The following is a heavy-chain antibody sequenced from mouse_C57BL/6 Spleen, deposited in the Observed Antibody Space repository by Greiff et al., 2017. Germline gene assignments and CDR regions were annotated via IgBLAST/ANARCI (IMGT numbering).Heavy chain of an antibody. CDR2: ISSGSSTI. CDR3: ARRVRSWFEYFDY. V-gene: IGHV5-17*01. Sequence: EVKLMESGGGLVKPGGSLKLSCAASGFTFSDYGMHWVRQAPEKGLEWVAYISSGSSTIYYTDTVKGRFIISRDNAKNTLFLHMNSLRSDETAMYYCARRVRSWFEYFDYWGQGTTLTVSS. J-gene: IGHJ2*01. D-gene: IGHD1-1*02. CDR1: GFTFSDYG.